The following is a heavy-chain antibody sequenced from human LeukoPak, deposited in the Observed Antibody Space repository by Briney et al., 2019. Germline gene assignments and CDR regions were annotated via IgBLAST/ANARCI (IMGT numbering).Heavy chain of an antibody. D-gene: IGHD5-12*01. CDR2: ISSSSSYI. Sequence: PGGSLRLSCAASGFIFSSYSMNWVRQAPGKGLEWVSSISSSSSYIYYADSVKGRVTISRDNAKNSLYLQTNSLRAEDTAVYYCAREGGFDVFDYWGQGTLVTVSS. CDR3: AREGGFDVFDY. V-gene: IGHV3-21*01. CDR1: GFIFSSYS. J-gene: IGHJ4*02.